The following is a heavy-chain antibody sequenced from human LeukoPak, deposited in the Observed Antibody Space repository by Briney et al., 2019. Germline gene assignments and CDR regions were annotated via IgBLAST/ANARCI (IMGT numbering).Heavy chain of an antibody. CDR3: ARRAATERGHSYGLDY. Sequence: GGSLRLSCAASGFTFSNYAMSWVRQAPGKGLEWVSSISSSSRYIYYADSMTGRFTISRDNAKNSLYLQMHSLRAEDTAMYYCARRAATERGHSYGLDYWGQGTLVTVSS. V-gene: IGHV3-21*01. CDR1: GFTFSNYA. CDR2: ISSSSRYI. J-gene: IGHJ4*02. D-gene: IGHD5-18*01.